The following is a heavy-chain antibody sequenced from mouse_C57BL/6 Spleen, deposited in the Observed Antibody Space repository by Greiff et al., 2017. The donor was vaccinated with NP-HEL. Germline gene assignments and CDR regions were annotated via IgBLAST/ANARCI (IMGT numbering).Heavy chain of an antibody. CDR1: GYTFTDYY. CDR2: INPNNGGT. Sequence: EVQLQQSGPELVKPGASVKISCKASGYTFTDYYMNWVKQSHGKSLEWIGDINPNNGGTSYNQKFKGKATLTVDKSSSTAYMELRSLTSEDSAVDYCAIEGDHYYGSSRYFDVWGTGTTVTVSS. D-gene: IGHD1-1*01. J-gene: IGHJ1*03. V-gene: IGHV1-26*01. CDR3: AIEGDHYYGSSRYFDV.